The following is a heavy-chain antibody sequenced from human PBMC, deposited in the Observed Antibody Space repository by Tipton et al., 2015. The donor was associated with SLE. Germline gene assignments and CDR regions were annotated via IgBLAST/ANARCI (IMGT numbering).Heavy chain of an antibody. J-gene: IGHJ5*02. CDR2: VYYSGTT. D-gene: IGHD3-22*01. CDR3: PIYYHDSTGLHWFDP. V-gene: IGHV4-39*07. Sequence: SVYYSGTTYYNPSLKSRVTISVDTSKNQFSLGLGSVTAADTAVYYCPIYYHDSTGLHWFDPWGQGTLVTVSS.